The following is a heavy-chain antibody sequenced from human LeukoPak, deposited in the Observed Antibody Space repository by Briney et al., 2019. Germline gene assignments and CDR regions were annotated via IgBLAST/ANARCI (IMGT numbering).Heavy chain of an antibody. Sequence: GASVKVSCKASGYTFTSYYMHWVRQAPGQGLEWMGIINPSGGSTSYAQKFQGRVTMTRDTSISTAYMELSRLRSDDTAMYYCARGTFRYFDGFDYWGQGTLVTVSS. CDR2: INPSGGST. CDR1: GYTFTSYY. D-gene: IGHD3-9*01. V-gene: IGHV1-46*01. CDR3: ARGTFRYFDGFDY. J-gene: IGHJ4*02.